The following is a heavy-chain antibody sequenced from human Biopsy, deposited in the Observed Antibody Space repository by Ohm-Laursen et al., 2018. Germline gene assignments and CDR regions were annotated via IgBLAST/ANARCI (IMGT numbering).Heavy chain of an antibody. V-gene: IGHV1-8*01. CDR2: LNPVSGNS. CDR3: GRAVRNQLLTDP. J-gene: IGHJ5*02. Sequence: SVKVSCTASGYTFTRFDITWVRQASGQGPEWIGWLNPVSGNSNFGQKFRGRVTVTSDTSISTAYMELSGLTSVDTATYYCGRAVRNQLLTDPWGQGTLVTVSS. CDR1: GYTFTRFD. D-gene: IGHD1-7*01.